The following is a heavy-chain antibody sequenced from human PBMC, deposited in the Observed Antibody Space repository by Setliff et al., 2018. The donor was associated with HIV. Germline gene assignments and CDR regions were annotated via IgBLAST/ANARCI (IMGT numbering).Heavy chain of an antibody. Sequence: SETLSLTCAVYVGSFSGYYWTWIRQPPGKGLEWIGKSKHSGSAKYNPSLQSRVAISVDIPKNQFSLKLNSVTPDDTAVYYCARPSAANFFYSYAMDVWGQGSTVTVSS. D-gene: IGHD6-13*01. J-gene: IGHJ6*02. CDR1: VGSFSGYY. CDR3: ARPSAANFFYSYAMDV. CDR2: SKHSGSA. V-gene: IGHV4-34*01.